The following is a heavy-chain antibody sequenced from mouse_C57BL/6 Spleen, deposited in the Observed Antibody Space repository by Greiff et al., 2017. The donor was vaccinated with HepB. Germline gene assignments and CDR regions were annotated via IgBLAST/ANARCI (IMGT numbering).Heavy chain of an antibody. V-gene: IGHV2-2*01. D-gene: IGHD2-4*01. CDR2: IWSGGST. CDR3: ASPYYDYDSYYAMDY. Sequence: QVQLNQSGPGLVQPSQSLSITCTVSGFSLTSYGVHWVRQSPGKGLEWLGVIWSGGSTDYNAAFISRLSISTDNSTSQVFFKMNSLQADDTAIYYCASPYYDYDSYYAMDYWGQGTSVTVSS. J-gene: IGHJ4*01. CDR1: GFSLTSYG.